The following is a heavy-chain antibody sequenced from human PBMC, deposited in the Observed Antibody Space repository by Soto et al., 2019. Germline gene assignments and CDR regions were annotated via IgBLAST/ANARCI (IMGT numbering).Heavy chain of an antibody. CDR1: GDSITSPNW. V-gene: IGHV4-4*02. CDR2: IYHSGTT. Sequence: QVHLQESDPGLVKPSETLSLTCAVSGDSITSPNWWVWVRQAPGKGLEWIGEIYHSGTTNYNPSLESRVTISVDKSENQFSLKLTSVTAADTAVYYCARDRGIAAAGSWGQGILVTVSS. D-gene: IGHD6-13*01. CDR3: ARDRGIAAAGS. J-gene: IGHJ5*02.